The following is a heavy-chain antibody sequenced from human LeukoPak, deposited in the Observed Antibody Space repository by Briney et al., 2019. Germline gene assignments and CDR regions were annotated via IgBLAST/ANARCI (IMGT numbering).Heavy chain of an antibody. J-gene: IGHJ2*01. CDR2: ITSDGSST. Sequence: PGGSLRLSCATSGFTFSSYWMHWVRQAPGKGLVWVSRITSDGSSTSYADSVKGRFTISRDNSKNTLYLQMNSLRAGDTAIYYCAKDQDGAYWYFDLWGRGTLVTVSS. CDR1: GFTFSSYW. D-gene: IGHD4-17*01. V-gene: IGHV3-74*01. CDR3: AKDQDGAYWYFDL.